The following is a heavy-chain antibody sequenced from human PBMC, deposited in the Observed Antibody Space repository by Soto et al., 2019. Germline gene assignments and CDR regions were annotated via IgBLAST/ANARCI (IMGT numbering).Heavy chain of an antibody. Sequence: EVQLVESGGGLVKPGGSLRLSCAASGFTFSSYSMNWVRQAPGKGLEWVSSISSSSSYIYYADSVKGRFTISRDNAKNSLYLQMNSLRAEDTAVYYCARSLSPDHPFGYWGQGTLVTVSS. CDR2: ISSSSSYI. J-gene: IGHJ4*02. D-gene: IGHD3-16*02. CDR1: GFTFSSYS. V-gene: IGHV3-21*01. CDR3: ARSLSPDHPFGY.